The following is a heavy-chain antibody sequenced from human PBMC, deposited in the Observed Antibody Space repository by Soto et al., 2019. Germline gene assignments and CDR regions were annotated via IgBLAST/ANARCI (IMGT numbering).Heavy chain of an antibody. Sequence: TLSLTCAVSGGSISSGGYSWNWIRQPPGKGLEWIGYIYYSGSTYYNPSLKSRVTISVDTSKNQFSLKLSSVTAADTAVYYCARGVTTVTTFDYWGQGTLVTVSS. J-gene: IGHJ4*02. V-gene: IGHV4-30-4*07. D-gene: IGHD4-17*01. CDR1: GGSISSGGYS. CDR3: ARGVTTVTTFDY. CDR2: IYYSGST.